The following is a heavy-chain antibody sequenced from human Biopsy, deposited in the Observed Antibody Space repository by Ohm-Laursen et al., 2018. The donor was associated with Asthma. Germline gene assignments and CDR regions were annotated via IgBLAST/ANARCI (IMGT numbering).Heavy chain of an antibody. J-gene: IGHJ5*02. V-gene: IGHV4-59*01. Sequence: GTLSLTCTVSGGSISSDYRSWLRQSPGKGLEWIGYIPNSGNTNYNPSLKSRVTISLDTSYNHFSLRLTFVTAADTAVYFCTRGQGRGIQLWSLDPWGQGILVTVSS. CDR3: TRGQGRGIQLWSLDP. D-gene: IGHD5-18*01. CDR2: IPNSGNT. CDR1: GGSISSDY.